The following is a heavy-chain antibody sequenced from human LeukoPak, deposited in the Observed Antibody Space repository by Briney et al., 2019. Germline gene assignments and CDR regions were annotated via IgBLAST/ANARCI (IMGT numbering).Heavy chain of an antibody. CDR1: GGTFSSYA. CDR2: IIPILGIA. J-gene: IGHJ4*02. Sequence: SVKVSCKASGGTFSSYAISWVRPAPGQGLEWMGRIIPILGIANYAQKFQGRVTITADKSTSTAYMELSSLRSEDTAVYYCARDHGTYDYVWGSYRSADYWGQGTLVTVPS. V-gene: IGHV1-69*04. D-gene: IGHD3-16*02. CDR3: ARDHGTYDYVWGSYRSADY.